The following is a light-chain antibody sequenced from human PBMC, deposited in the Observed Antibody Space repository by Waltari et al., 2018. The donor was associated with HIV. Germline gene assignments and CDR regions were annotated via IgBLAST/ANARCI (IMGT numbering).Light chain of an antibody. V-gene: IGLV2-14*03. CDR3: RSSTSSSTDV. CDR1: SSDVGGYNY. CDR2: DFS. J-gene: IGLJ1*01. Sequence: QSALTQPASVSGSPGQSITISCIGTSSDVGGYNYVSWCQQYPGKAPKLVIYDFSSRPVWVSNPFSRDNSDNTASLPISGLQAEDEADYYSRSSTSSSTDVCGGGTKVTVL.